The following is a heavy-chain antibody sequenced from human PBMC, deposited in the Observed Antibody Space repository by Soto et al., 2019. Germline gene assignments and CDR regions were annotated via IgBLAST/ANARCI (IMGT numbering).Heavy chain of an antibody. V-gene: IGHV1-69*13. Sequence: GASVKVSCKASGGTFSSYAISWVRQAPGQGLEWMGGIIPIFGTANYAQKFQGRVTMTADESTGTAYMELSSLRSEDTAVYYCATPAAAGTGFYFDYWGQGTLVTVSS. CDR1: GGTFSSYA. CDR2: IIPIFGTA. D-gene: IGHD6-13*01. J-gene: IGHJ4*02. CDR3: ATPAAAGTGFYFDY.